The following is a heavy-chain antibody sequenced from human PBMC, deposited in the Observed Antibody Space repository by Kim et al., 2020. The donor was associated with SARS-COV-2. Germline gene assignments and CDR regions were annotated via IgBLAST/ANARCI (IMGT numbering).Heavy chain of an antibody. D-gene: IGHD2-8*01. CDR3: ARASGVPFDY. V-gene: IGHV4-38-2*02. J-gene: IGHJ4*02. CDR1: GYSISSGYY. CDR2: IYHSGST. Sequence: SETLSLTCTVSGYSISSGYYWGWIRQPPGKGLEWIGNIYHSGSTYYNPSLKSRVTISVDTSKNQFSLKLSSVTAADTAVYYCARASGVPFDYWGQGTLVT.